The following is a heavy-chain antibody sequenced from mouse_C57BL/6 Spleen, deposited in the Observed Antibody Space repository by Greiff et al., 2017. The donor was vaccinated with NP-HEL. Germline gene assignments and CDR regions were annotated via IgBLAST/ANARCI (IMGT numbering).Heavy chain of an antibody. J-gene: IGHJ2*01. V-gene: IGHV5-17*01. CDR3: ATHPAGLHYFDY. CDR1: GFTFSDYG. Sequence: VQLQQSGGGLVKPGGSLKLSCAASGFTFSDYGMHWVRQAPEKGLEWVAYISSGSSTIYYADTVKGRFTISRDNAKNTLFLQMTSLRSEDTAMYYCATHPAGLHYFDYWGQGTTLTVSS. CDR2: ISSGSSTI.